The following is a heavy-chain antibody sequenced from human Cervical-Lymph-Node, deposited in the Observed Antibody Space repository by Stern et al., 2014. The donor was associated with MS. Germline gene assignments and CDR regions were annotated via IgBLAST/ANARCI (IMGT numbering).Heavy chain of an antibody. V-gene: IGHV5-51*03. CDR3: ARRKYSSSYYYYFGMDV. CDR2: IFPGDSDA. CDR1: GYTFSNYW. D-gene: IGHD6-13*01. J-gene: IGHJ6*02. Sequence: EVQLVQSGAEVKKPGESLRISCKGSGYTFSNYWIGWVRQMPGKGLEWIGSIFPGDSDARYSPSFQGQITISADKSSNPAFLQWNSLKASDTAMYYCARRKYSSSYYYYFGMDVWGQGTTVTVSS.